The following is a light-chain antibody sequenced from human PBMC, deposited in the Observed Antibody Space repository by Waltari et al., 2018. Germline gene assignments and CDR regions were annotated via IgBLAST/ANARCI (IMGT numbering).Light chain of an antibody. J-gene: IGLJ2*01. CDR1: NRDVGSDDS. CDR3: CSYAGNYKFV. V-gene: IGLV2-11*01. Sequence: QSVLTQPRSVSGSPGQSVTISCTGTNRDVGSDDSVSWYQQNAGKASKLVIYDAVRRPSGVPYRFSGSKYGATASLTISELQAEDEADYYCCSYAGNYKFVFGGGTKVTVL. CDR2: DAV.